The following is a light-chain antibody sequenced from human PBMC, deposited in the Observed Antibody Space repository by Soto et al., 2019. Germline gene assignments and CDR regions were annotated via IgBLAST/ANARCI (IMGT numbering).Light chain of an antibody. V-gene: IGLV2-23*02. CDR1: SSDIGRYNL. CDR2: EAT. CDR3: SLYASSNTFM. Sequence: QSALTQPASVSGSPGQSITISCTGTSSDIGRYNLVSWYQQHPGKPPKFMIYEATKRPSGVSNRFSGSKSGNTASLTISGLQAEDEADYYCSLYASSNTFMFGGGTKLTVL. J-gene: IGLJ3*02.